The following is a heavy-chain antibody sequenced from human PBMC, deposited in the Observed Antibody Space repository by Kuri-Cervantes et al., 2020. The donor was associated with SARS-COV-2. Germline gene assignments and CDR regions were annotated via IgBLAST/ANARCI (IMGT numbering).Heavy chain of an antibody. Sequence: GGSLRLSCAASGFTFEDYAMHWVRQAPGKGLEWVSLISGDGDSTYYADSVKGRPTISGDNSKNSLYLQMNSLRVEDTALYYCAKDRGDFWYYYMDVWGKGTTVTVSS. CDR1: GFTFEDYA. CDR3: AKDRGDFWYYYMDV. J-gene: IGHJ6*03. V-gene: IGHV3-43D*03. D-gene: IGHD2-21*02. CDR2: ISGDGDST.